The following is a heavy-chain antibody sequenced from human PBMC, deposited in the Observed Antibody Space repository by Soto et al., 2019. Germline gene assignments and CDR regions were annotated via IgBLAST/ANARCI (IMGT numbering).Heavy chain of an antibody. CDR1: GFTFSSYA. CDR2: ISYDGNNK. CDR3: ARDGGEGNSAYDPDYFDS. V-gene: IGHV3-30-3*01. J-gene: IGHJ4*02. Sequence: QVQLVESGGGVVQPGRSLRLSCAASGFTFSSYAMHWVRQAPGKGLEWVAVISYDGNNKYYADSVKGRFTISRDNSKNTLYLQMSGLRAEDTAVYYCARDGGEGNSAYDPDYFDSWGQGALVAVSS. D-gene: IGHD5-12*01.